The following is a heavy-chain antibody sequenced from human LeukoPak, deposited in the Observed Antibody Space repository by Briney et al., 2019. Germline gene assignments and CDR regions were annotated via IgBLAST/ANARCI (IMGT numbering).Heavy chain of an antibody. CDR2: IKSKTDGGTT. J-gene: IGHJ4*02. Sequence: PGGSLRLSCAASGYTFSTYTMNWVRQAPGKGLEWVGRIKSKTDGGTTDYAAPVKGRFTISRDDSKNTLYLQMNSLKTEDTAVYYCTTDVVWFGELTDGYWGQGTLVTVSS. CDR3: TTDVVWFGELTDGY. V-gene: IGHV3-15*01. CDR1: GYTFSTYT. D-gene: IGHD3-10*01.